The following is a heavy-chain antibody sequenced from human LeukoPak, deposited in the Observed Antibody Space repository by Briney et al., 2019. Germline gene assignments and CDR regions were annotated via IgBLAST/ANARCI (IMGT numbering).Heavy chain of an antibody. CDR2: IYYSGST. CDR3: ARSEDIQLWPHFDY. Sequence: PSETLSLTCTVSGGSISSSSYYWGWIRQPPGKGLEWIGSIYYSGSTYYNPSLKSRVTISVDTSKNHFSLKLSSVIAADTAVYYCARSEDIQLWPHFDYWGQGTLVTVSS. J-gene: IGHJ4*02. D-gene: IGHD5-18*01. V-gene: IGHV4-39*02. CDR1: GGSISSSSYY.